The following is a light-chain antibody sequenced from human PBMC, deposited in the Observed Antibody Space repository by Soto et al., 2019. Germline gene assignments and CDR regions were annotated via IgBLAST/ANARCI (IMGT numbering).Light chain of an antibody. CDR2: EGS. J-gene: IGLJ2*01. Sequence: QSALTQPASVSGSPGQSITISCTGTSSDVGSYNLVSWYQQHPGKAPKLMIYEGSKRPSGVSNRFSGSKSGNTASLTISGLQAEDEADCTSVVFGGGTKLTVL. CDR1: SSDVGSYNL. V-gene: IGLV2-23*01. CDR3: VV.